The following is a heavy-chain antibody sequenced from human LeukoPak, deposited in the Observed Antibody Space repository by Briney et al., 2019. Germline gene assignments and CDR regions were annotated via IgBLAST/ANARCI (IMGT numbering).Heavy chain of an antibody. V-gene: IGHV1-46*01. CDR3: ARDPSDSPYSSSWLHDY. Sequence: APVKVSRKASGYTFTNYYIHGVSQAPGRGLECMGIINPSGGSTSCAQKFRGRDTLTRDTSTSTVYMGLSSLRSEDTGVYCCARDPSDSPYSSSWLHDYWGQGSLVTVSS. CDR1: GYTFTNYY. J-gene: IGHJ4*02. CDR2: INPSGGST. D-gene: IGHD6-13*01.